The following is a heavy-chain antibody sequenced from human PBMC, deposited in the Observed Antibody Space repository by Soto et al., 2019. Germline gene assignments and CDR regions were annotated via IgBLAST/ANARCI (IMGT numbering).Heavy chain of an antibody. CDR1: GYSFTSYW. D-gene: IGHD3-3*01. CDR2: IDPSDSYT. Sequence: PGESLKISCKGSGYSFTSYWISWVRQMPGKGLEWMGRIDPSDSYTNYSPSFQGHVTISADKSISTAYLQWSSLKASDTAMYYCASSIHXYYDFGTGYYKSYYYYYGMDVWGQGTTVTVSS. J-gene: IGHJ6*02. CDR3: ASSIHXYYDFGTGYYKSYYYYYGMDV. V-gene: IGHV5-10-1*01.